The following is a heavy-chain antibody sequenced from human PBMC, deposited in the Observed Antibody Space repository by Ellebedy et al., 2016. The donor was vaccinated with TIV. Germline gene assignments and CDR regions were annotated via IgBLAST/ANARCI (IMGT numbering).Heavy chain of an antibody. CDR2: IWFYGSLT. J-gene: IGHJ6*02. CDR3: ARELLGGQGDMDV. D-gene: IGHD1-26*01. Sequence: GESLKISCAASGFTFTDFHMHWVRQAPGTGLEWVAVIWFYGSLTFYADSVKGRFTPSRDNSKNMLYLQMDNLRVEDTALYYCARELLGGQGDMDVWGQGTTVTVSS. CDR1: GFTFTDFH. V-gene: IGHV3-33*01.